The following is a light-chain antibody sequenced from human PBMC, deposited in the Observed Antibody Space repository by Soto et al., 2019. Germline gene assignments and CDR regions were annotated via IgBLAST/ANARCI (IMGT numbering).Light chain of an antibody. V-gene: IGKV3-20*01. CDR1: QSISNY. J-gene: IGKJ2*01. Sequence: ETVLTQSPGTLSLSPGERAILSCRASQSISNYLGWYQQKPGQAPRLLIYHTSRRATGIPDRFSGSGSGTDFTLTINRMEPEEFAVYYCQQYGTALYTFGQGTKLEIK. CDR2: HTS. CDR3: QQYGTALYT.